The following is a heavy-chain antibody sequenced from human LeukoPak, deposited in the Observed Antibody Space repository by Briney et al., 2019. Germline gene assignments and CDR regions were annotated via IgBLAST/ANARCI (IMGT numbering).Heavy chain of an antibody. CDR1: GFTFSSFA. V-gene: IGHV3-23*01. D-gene: IGHD2/OR15-2a*01. J-gene: IGHJ3*02. Sequence: PGGSLRLSCAASGFTFSSFAMSWVRQASGKGLQWVSAISPAGDYIYYADSVKGRFTTSRDNSKNSLYLQMNSLRAEDTALYYCAKDTLAGVIWGQGTMVTVSS. CDR3: AKDTLAGVI. CDR2: ISPAGDYI.